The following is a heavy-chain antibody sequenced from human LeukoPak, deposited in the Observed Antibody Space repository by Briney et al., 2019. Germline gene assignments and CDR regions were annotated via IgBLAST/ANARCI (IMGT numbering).Heavy chain of an antibody. J-gene: IGHJ4*02. V-gene: IGHV4-38-2*01. CDR2: IYHSGST. CDR3: ARLDKGITIFGVVSY. D-gene: IGHD3-3*01. Sequence: SETLSLTCAVSGYSISSGYYWGWIRQPPGKGLEWIGSIYHSGSTYYSPSLKSRVTISVDTSKNQFSLKLSSVTAADTAVYYCARLDKGITIFGVVSYWGQGTLVTVSS. CDR1: GYSISSGYY.